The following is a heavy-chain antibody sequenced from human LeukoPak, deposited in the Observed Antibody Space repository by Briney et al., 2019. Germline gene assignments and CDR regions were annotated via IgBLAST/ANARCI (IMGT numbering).Heavy chain of an antibody. CDR2: IWYDGGNK. J-gene: IGHJ3*02. V-gene: IGHV3-33*06. CDR1: GFTFSSYG. CDR3: AKESGYCSSTSCFADAFDI. Sequence: PGRSLRLSCAASGFTFSSYGMHWVRQAPGKGLEWVAVIWYDGGNKYYADSVKGRLAIYRDNSKNTLYLQMNSLRAEDTAMYYCAKESGYCSSTSCFADAFDIWGQGTMVIVST. D-gene: IGHD2-2*01.